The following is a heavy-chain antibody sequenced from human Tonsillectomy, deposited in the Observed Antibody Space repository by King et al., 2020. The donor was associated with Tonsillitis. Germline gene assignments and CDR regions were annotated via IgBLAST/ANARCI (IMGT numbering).Heavy chain of an antibody. J-gene: IGHJ4*02. CDR1: GFIFSSYT. D-gene: IGHD6-13*01. CDR2: ISYDGSN. V-gene: IGHV3-30*01. CDR3: ARETYSSRAFDY. Sequence: VQLVESGGGVVQPGRSLRLSCAASGFIFSSYTMHWVRQAPGKGLEWVAVISYDGSNNYADSGKGRFTISRDNSKNTLYLQMNSLRAEDTTVYYCARETYSSRAFDYWGQGTLVTVSS.